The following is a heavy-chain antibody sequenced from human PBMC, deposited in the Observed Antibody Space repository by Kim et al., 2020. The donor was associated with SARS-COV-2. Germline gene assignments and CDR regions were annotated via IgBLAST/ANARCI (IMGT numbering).Heavy chain of an antibody. V-gene: IGHV3-23*01. CDR2: IRASGGGT. CDR1: GLIFSRYA. Sequence: GGYLRLSCAASGLIFSRYAMGWLRQAPGKGLEWVSSIRASGGGTQYADSVKGRFTISRDNSKNTLYLEMNNLGADDTALYFCARDPNGDYMGTFDIWGRGTMVTVSS. D-gene: IGHD4-17*01. J-gene: IGHJ3*02. CDR3: ARDPNGDYMGTFDI.